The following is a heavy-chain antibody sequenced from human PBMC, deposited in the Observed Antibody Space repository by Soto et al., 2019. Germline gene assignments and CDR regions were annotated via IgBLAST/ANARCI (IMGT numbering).Heavy chain of an antibody. D-gene: IGHD3-3*01. V-gene: IGHV5-10-1*01. CDR1: GYSFTSYW. CDR3: ARHKKIFGVVMNFDY. Sequence: PGESLKISCKGSGYSFTSYWISWVRQMPGKGLEWMGRIDPSDSYTNYSPSFQGHVTISADKSISTAYLQWSSLKASDTAMYYCARHKKIFGVVMNFDYWGQGTLVTV. J-gene: IGHJ4*02. CDR2: IDPSDSYT.